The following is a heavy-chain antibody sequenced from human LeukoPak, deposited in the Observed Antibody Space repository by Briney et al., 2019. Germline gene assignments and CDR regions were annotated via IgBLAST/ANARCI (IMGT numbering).Heavy chain of an antibody. CDR1: GGSISSSNW. V-gene: IGHV4-4*02. CDR2: IYHSGST. Sequence: PSETLSLTCAVSGGSISSSNWWSWVRQPPGKGLEWIGEIYHSGSTNYNPSLKSRVTISVDKSKNRFSLKLSSVTAADTAVYYCAGGLGYYDSSGYVKYWGQGTLVTVSS. J-gene: IGHJ4*02. CDR3: AGGLGYYDSSGYVKY. D-gene: IGHD3-22*01.